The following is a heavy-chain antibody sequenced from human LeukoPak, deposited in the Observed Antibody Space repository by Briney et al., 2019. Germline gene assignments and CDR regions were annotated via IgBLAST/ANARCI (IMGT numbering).Heavy chain of an antibody. D-gene: IGHD3-22*01. Sequence: PSETLSLTCAVYGGAFSEYYWSWIRQPPGKGLEWIGEIDHSGSTNYNPSLKSRVTISVDTSKNHFSLKLSSVTAADTAVCYCASKNRHYYDSSGYRYWGQGTLVTVSS. CDR1: GGAFSEYY. CDR3: ASKNRHYYDSSGYRY. V-gene: IGHV4-34*01. CDR2: IDHSGST. J-gene: IGHJ4*02.